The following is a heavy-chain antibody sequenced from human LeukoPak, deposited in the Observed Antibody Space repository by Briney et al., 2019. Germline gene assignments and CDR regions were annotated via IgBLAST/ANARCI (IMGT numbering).Heavy chain of an antibody. CDR1: GFTFSSYG. Sequence: PGGSLRLSCAASGFTFSSYGMHWVRQAPGKGLEWVAFIRYDGSNKYYADSVKGRFTISRDNSKNTLYLQMNSLRAEDTAVYYCAKGPSGYYFYYFDYWGQGTLVTVSS. J-gene: IGHJ4*02. D-gene: IGHD3-22*01. CDR2: IRYDGSNK. CDR3: AKGPSGYYFYYFDY. V-gene: IGHV3-30*02.